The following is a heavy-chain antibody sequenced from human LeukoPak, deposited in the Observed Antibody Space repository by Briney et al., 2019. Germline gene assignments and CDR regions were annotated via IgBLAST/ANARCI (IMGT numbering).Heavy chain of an antibody. CDR2: IYYSGST. Sequence: SETLSLTCTVSGGSISSSSYYWGWIRQPPGKGLEWIGSIYYSGSTHYNPSLKSRVTISVDTSKNQFSLKLSSVTAADTAVYYCARHQPPRVSYQADYWGQGTLVTVSS. CDR3: ARHQPPRVSYQADY. V-gene: IGHV4-39*01. J-gene: IGHJ4*02. D-gene: IGHD1-26*01. CDR1: GGSISSSSYY.